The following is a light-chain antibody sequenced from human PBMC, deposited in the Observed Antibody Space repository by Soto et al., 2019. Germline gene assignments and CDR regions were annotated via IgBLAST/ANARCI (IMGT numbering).Light chain of an antibody. CDR3: QQRSNWPSIA. CDR2: DAS. V-gene: IGKV3-11*01. Sequence: VLTLPPSTLSVSPGERATLSCVASQSVSSYLAWYQQKSGQAPRLLISDASNRATGIPARFSGSGSGTDFTLTLSSLEPEDFAVYYCQQRSNWPSIAFGQGTRLETK. CDR1: QSVSSY. J-gene: IGKJ5*01.